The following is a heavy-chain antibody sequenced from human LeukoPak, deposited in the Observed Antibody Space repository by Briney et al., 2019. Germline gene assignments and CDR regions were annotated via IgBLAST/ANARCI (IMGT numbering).Heavy chain of an antibody. Sequence: LGASVTVSCKASGYTFTGYYMHWVRQAPGQGLEWMGWINPNSGGTNYAQKFQGRVTMTRDTSISTAYMELSRLRFDDTAVYYCARARYFGSGEIDYWGQGTLITVSS. CDR1: GYTFTGYY. J-gene: IGHJ4*02. V-gene: IGHV1-2*03. D-gene: IGHD3-10*01. CDR3: ARARYFGSGEIDY. CDR2: INPNSGGT.